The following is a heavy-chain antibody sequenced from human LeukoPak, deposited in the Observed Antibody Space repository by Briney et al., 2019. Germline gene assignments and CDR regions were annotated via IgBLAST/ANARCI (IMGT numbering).Heavy chain of an antibody. Sequence: QPGGSLRLSCAASGFTFSNWAMSWVRRAPGKGLEWVSAITGSGGATFYADSVKGRFTISRDNSKNTLYLQMNSLGAEDTAVYYCARSRVPAAIFVAGNWFDPWGQGTLVTVSS. CDR3: ARSRVPAAIFVAGNWFDP. CDR1: GFTFSNWA. CDR2: ITGSGGAT. V-gene: IGHV3-23*01. D-gene: IGHD2-2*01. J-gene: IGHJ5*02.